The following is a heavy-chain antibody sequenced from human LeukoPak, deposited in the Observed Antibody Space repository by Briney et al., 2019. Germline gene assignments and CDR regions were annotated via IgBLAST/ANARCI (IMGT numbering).Heavy chain of an antibody. V-gene: IGHV3-23*01. CDR1: GFTFSNYV. J-gene: IGHJ4*02. D-gene: IGHD5-18*01. Sequence: GESLKISCAASGFTFSNYVMSWVRQAPGKGLEWVSGISGSGGSIYYADSVKGRFTISRDSSKNTLNLQMNSLRAEDTAVYYCAKHGDTAMWLDYWGQGTLVTVSS. CDR3: AKHGDTAMWLDY. CDR2: ISGSGGSI.